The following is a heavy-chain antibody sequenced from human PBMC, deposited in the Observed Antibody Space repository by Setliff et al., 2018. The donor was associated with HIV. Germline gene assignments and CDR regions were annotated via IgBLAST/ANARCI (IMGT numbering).Heavy chain of an antibody. J-gene: IGHJ4*02. Sequence: PSETLSLTCTVSGYSISSGYYWGWIRQPPGKGLEWIGSIYHSGSTYYNPSLKSRVTISIDTSKDQFSLKLTSVTAADTAVYYCARGYCTNGFCQSFDYWGQGTLVTVSS. CDR2: IYHSGST. CDR3: ARGYCTNGFCQSFDY. CDR1: GYSISSGYY. V-gene: IGHV4-38-2*02. D-gene: IGHD2-8*01.